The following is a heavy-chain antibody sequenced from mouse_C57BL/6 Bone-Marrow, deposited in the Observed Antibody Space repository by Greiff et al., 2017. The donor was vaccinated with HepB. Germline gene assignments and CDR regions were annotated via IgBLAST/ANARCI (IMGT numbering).Heavy chain of an antibody. V-gene: IGHV3-6*01. J-gene: IGHJ3*01. CDR2: ISYDGSN. D-gene: IGHD2-5*01. CDR3: ARSNPWFAY. Sequence: EVKVEESGPGLVKPSQSLSLTCSVTGYSITSGYYWNWIRQFPGNKLEWMGYISYDGSNNYNPSLKNRISITRDTSKNQFFLKWNSVTTEDTATYYCARSNPWFAYWGQGTLVTVSA. CDR1: GYSITSGYY.